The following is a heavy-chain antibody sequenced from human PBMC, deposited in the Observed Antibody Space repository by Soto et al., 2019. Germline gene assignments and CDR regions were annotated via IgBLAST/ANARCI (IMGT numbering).Heavy chain of an antibody. CDR2: INPFDGSR. V-gene: IGHV1-46*03. D-gene: IGHD3-10*01. Sequence: ASVKVSCKASGYSFTSYYIHWVRQAPGQGLEWMGWINPFDGSRMFAQSFQGRVTMTRDTSTSTVYMEVSSLRSEDTAVYYCSRVDPGETSPFDHWGQGTLVTVSS. CDR3: SRVDPGETSPFDH. J-gene: IGHJ4*02. CDR1: GYSFTSYY.